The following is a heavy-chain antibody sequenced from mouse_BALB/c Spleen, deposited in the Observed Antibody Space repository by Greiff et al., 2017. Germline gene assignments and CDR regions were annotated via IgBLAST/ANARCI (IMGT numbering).Heavy chain of an antibody. CDR2: IWGDGST. V-gene: IGHV2-6-7*01. D-gene: IGHD2-1*01. Sequence: QVQLQQSGPGLVAPSQSLSITCTVSGFSLTGYGVNWVRQPPGKGLEWLGMIWGDGSTDYNSALKSRLSISKDNSKSQVFLKMNSLQTDDTARYYCAREGGNYPFAYWGQGTLVTVSA. J-gene: IGHJ3*01. CDR1: GFSLTGYG. CDR3: AREGGNYPFAY.